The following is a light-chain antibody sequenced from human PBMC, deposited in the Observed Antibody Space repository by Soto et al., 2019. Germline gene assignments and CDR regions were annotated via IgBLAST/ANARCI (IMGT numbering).Light chain of an antibody. CDR2: GAS. CDR3: QQYGGSPRT. Sequence: EIVLTQSPGTLSLSPGERATLSCRASQSVSSNYLAWYQQKSGQAPRLLIYGASSRATGIPDRFSGSGSGTDFPLTISGLEPEDFAVYYCQQYGGSPRTFGQGTKGDIK. J-gene: IGKJ1*01. CDR1: QSVSSNY. V-gene: IGKV3-20*01.